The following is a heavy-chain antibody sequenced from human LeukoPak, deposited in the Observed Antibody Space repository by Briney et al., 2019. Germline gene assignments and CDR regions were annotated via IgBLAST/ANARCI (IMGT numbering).Heavy chain of an antibody. V-gene: IGHV1-2*06. J-gene: IGHJ3*02. Sequence: VASAKVSCKASGYTFTGYYMHWVRQAPGQGLEWMGRINPNSGGTNYAQKFQGRVTMTRDTYISTAYMELSRLRSDDTAVYYCARTMIVPLPGDAFDIWGQGTMVTVSS. D-gene: IGHD3-22*01. CDR3: ARTMIVPLPGDAFDI. CDR1: GYTFTGYY. CDR2: INPNSGGT.